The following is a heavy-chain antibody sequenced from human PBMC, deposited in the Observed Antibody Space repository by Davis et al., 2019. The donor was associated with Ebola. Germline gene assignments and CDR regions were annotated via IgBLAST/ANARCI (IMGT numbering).Heavy chain of an antibody. CDR2: IIPILGIA. D-gene: IGHD3-10*01. CDR3: ARDSGAQYGSGDY. CDR1: GYTFTSYA. Sequence: AASVKVSCKASGYTFTSYAMNWVRQAPGQGLEWMGRIIPILGIANYAQKFQGRVTITADKSTSTAYMELSSLRSEDTAVYYCARDSGAQYGSGDYWGQGTLVTVSS. J-gene: IGHJ4*02. V-gene: IGHV1-69*04.